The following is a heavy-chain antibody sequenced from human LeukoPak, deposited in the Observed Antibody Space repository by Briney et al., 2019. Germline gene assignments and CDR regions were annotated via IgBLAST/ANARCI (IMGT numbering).Heavy chain of an antibody. CDR2: ISSSSSYI. D-gene: IGHD3-16*01. CDR1: GFTFSRYS. J-gene: IGHJ4*02. Sequence: GGSLRLSCAASGFTFSRYSMNWVRQAPGKGLEWVSSISSSSSYIYYADSVKGRFTISRDNAKNSLYLQMNSLRAEDTAVYYCARDRVDLGGGNGSFDYWGQGTLVTVSS. CDR3: ARDRVDLGGGNGSFDY. V-gene: IGHV3-21*01.